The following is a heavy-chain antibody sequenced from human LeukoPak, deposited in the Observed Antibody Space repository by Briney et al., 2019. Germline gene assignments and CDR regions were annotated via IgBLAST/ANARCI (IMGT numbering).Heavy chain of an antibody. CDR2: IKKDGSEK. V-gene: IGHV3-7*01. D-gene: IGHD5-24*01. CDR1: GFSFGDHW. CDR3: ARDLGWLQSDY. Sequence: GGSLRLSCVASGFSFGDHWMNWFRQAPGKGLEWVATIKKDGSEKYYVASMKGRLTISRDNAKNSVYLQIHNLRAEDTAVYYCARDLGWLQSDYWGQGTLVTVSS. J-gene: IGHJ4*02.